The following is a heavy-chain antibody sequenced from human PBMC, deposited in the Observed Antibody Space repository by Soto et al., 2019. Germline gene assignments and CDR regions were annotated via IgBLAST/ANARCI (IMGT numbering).Heavy chain of an antibody. CDR2: ISGSGGST. J-gene: IGHJ4*02. CDR1: GFTFSSYA. V-gene: IGHV3-23*01. D-gene: IGHD1-26*01. Sequence: EVQLLESGGGLVQPGGSLRLSCAASGFTFSSYAMSWVRQAPGKGLEWVSAISGSGGSTYYADSVKGRFTISRDNSKNTLYLQMNSLRAEDTAVYYCAKAVGATRRVFYFDYWCQGTLVTVSS. CDR3: AKAVGATRRVFYFDY.